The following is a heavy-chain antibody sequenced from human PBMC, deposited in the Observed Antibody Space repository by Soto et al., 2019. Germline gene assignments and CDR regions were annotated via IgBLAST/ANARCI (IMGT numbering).Heavy chain of an antibody. CDR2: IIPILGIA. CDR3: ARGSSSSYYGMDI. Sequence: QVQLVQSGAEVKKPGSSVKVSCKASGGTFSSYTISWERQAPGQGLEWMGRIIPILGIANYAQKFQGRVTITADKSTSTAYMELSSLRSEDTAVYYCARGSSSSYYGMDIWGQGTTVTVSS. V-gene: IGHV1-69*02. CDR1: GGTFSSYT. J-gene: IGHJ6*02. D-gene: IGHD6-13*01.